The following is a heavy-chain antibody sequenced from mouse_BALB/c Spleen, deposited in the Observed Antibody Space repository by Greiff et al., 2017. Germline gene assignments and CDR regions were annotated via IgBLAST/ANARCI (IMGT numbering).Heavy chain of an antibody. Sequence: QVQLQQPGAELVRPGASVKLSCKASGYTFTSYWINWVKQRPGQGLEWIGNIYPSDSYANYNQKFKDKATLTVDKSSSTAYMQLSSPTSEDSAVYYCTRLNDSGAFAYWGQGTLVTVSA. CDR1: GYTFTSYW. J-gene: IGHJ3*01. CDR2: IYPSDSYA. V-gene: IGHV1-69*02. CDR3: TRLNDSGAFAY. D-gene: IGHD2-4*01.